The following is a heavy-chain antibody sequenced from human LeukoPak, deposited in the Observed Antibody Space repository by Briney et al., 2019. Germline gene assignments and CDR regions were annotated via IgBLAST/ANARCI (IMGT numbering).Heavy chain of an antibody. CDR2: INPNSGGT. CDR1: GYTFTGYY. CDR3: ARGWYQLLSSFYFDY. J-gene: IGHJ4*02. Sequence: GAPVKVSCKASGYTFTGYYMHWVRQAPGQGLEWMGWINPNSGGTNYAQKFQGRVTMTRDTSISTAYMELSRLRSDDTAVYYCARGWYQLLSSFYFDYWGQGTLVTVSS. D-gene: IGHD2-2*01. V-gene: IGHV1-2*02.